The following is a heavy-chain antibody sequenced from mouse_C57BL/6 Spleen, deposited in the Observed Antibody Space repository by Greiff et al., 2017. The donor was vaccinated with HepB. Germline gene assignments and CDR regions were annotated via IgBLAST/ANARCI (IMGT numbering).Heavy chain of an antibody. CDR2: INPNNGGT. D-gene: IGHD1-1*01. CDR3: ASPDYYGSGGFAY. V-gene: IGHV1-26*01. J-gene: IGHJ3*01. Sequence: EVQLQQSGPELVKPGASVKISCKASGYTFTDYYMNWVKQSHGKSLEWIGDINPNNGGTSYNQKFKGKATLTVDKSSSTAYMELRSLTSEDSAVYYCASPDYYGSGGFAYWGQGTLVTVSA. CDR1: GYTFTDYY.